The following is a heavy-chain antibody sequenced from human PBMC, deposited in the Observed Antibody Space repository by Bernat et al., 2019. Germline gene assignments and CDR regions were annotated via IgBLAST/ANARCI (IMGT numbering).Heavy chain of an antibody. Sequence: QVQLQESGPGLVKPSQTLSLTCTVSGGSISSGGYYWNWIRQPPGKGLEWIGYIFYSGSTYYNPSLNSRVTISVDTSKNQFSLKLNSVTAADTATYYCARRGGSGWSNWYFDLWGRGTLVTVSS. D-gene: IGHD6-19*01. CDR1: GGSISSGGYY. V-gene: IGHV4-61*08. CDR2: IFYSGST. J-gene: IGHJ2*01. CDR3: ARRGGSGWSNWYFDL.